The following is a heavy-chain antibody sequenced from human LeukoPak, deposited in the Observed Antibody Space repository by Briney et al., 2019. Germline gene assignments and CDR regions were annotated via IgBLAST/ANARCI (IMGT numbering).Heavy chain of an antibody. CDR2: IYSGGST. D-gene: IGHD6-13*01. CDR3: ARDPRNYTAAGDY. CDR1: GFTVSSNY. V-gene: IGHV3-66*01. Sequence: GGSLRLSCAASGFTVSSNYMSWVRQAPGKGLEWVSVIYSGGSTYYADSVKGRFTISRDNSKNTLYLQMNSLRAEDTAVYYCARDPRNYTAAGDYWGQGTLVTVSS. J-gene: IGHJ4*02.